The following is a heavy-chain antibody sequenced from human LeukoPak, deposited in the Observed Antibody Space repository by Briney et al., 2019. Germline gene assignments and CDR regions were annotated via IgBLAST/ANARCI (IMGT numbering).Heavy chain of an antibody. D-gene: IGHD4-17*01. Sequence: GGSLGLSCAASEFTVNSNYMIWVRQAPGKGLEWVSLIYSGGSTYNADSVKDRFTISRDNSKNTVYLQMNSLRAEDTAVYYCASRTTVTDADGFDIWGQGTMVTVSS. V-gene: IGHV3-66*01. CDR3: ASRTTVTDADGFDI. CDR2: IYSGGST. CDR1: EFTVNSNY. J-gene: IGHJ3*02.